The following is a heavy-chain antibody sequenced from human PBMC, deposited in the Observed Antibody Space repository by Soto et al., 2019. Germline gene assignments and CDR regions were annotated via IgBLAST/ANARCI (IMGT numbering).Heavy chain of an antibody. Sequence: QVQLQESGPGLVKPSQTLSLTCTVSGDSISSNNNYWSWIRQPPGEGLEWIGFISYRGTTSYSPSLKSRVAISLDTSKNQFSMSLSSVTAADTAVYYCARGRGYSYGLDPCGQGTLVTVSS. V-gene: IGHV4-30-4*01. J-gene: IGHJ5*02. D-gene: IGHD5-18*01. CDR1: GDSISSNNNY. CDR3: ARGRGYSYGLDP. CDR2: ISYRGTT.